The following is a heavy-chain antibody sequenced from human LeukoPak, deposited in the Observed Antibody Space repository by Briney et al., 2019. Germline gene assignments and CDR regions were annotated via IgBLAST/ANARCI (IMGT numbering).Heavy chain of an antibody. D-gene: IGHD3-10*01. Sequence: GGYLSLSCAASGFTFSSYSMHWVRRAPGKGLEWVAFIRYDGSNKYYADSVKGRFTISRDNSKNTLYLQMNSLRAEDTAVYYCATAHLWFGELNGSGTYFDYWGQGTLVTVSS. CDR1: GFTFSSYS. CDR2: IRYDGSNK. V-gene: IGHV3-30*02. J-gene: IGHJ4*02. CDR3: ATAHLWFGELNGSGTYFDY.